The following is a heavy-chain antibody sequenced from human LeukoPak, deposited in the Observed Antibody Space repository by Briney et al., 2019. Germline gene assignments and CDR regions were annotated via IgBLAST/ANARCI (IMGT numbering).Heavy chain of an antibody. J-gene: IGHJ4*02. CDR1: GFSLSSSGVG. Sequence: SGPTLVKPTQTLTLTYTFSGFSLSSSGVGVGWIRQPPGKALEWLALIYWNGDIRYSRSLKSRLTITKDTSKNQVVLTMTNMDPVDTATYYCAHPLEVQWLVAFDSWGQGTLVTVSS. V-gene: IGHV2-5*01. CDR3: AHPLEVQWLVAFDS. CDR2: IYWNGDI. D-gene: IGHD6-19*01.